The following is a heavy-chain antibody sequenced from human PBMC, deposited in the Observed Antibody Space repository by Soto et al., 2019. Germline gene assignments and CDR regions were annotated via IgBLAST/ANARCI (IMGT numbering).Heavy chain of an antibody. V-gene: IGHV3-74*01. D-gene: IGHD6-13*01. Sequence: GGSLRLSCAASQFSFSSYWMHWVRQVPGKGPAWVSRINHDGSKTEYADSVKGRFTISRDDTNNTLYLQMNSLRVEDTAMYYCVREPWGFSGTWYDYWGQGTLVTVSS. CDR3: VREPWGFSGTWYDY. CDR1: QFSFSSYW. CDR2: INHDGSKT. J-gene: IGHJ4*02.